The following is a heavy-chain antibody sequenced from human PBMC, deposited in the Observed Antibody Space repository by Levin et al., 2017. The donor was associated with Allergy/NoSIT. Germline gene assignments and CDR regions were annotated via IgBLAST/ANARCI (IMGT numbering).Heavy chain of an antibody. CDR3: AKDLSYYYDSSGYYQPTIDY. CDR2: ISGSGGST. CDR1: GFTFSSYA. J-gene: IGHJ4*02. Sequence: LSLTCAASGFTFSSYAMSWVRQAPGKGLEWVSAISGSGGSTYYADSVKGRFTISRDNSKNTLYLQMNSLRAEETAVYYCAKDLSYYYDSSGYYQPTIDYWGQGTLVTVSS. D-gene: IGHD3-22*01. V-gene: IGHV3-23*01.